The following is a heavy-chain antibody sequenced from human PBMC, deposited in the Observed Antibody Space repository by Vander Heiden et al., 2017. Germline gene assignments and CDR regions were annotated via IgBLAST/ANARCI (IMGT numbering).Heavy chain of an antibody. CDR2: IKQDGSEK. CDR1: GFTFSSYW. D-gene: IGHD3-22*01. V-gene: IGHV3-7*01. Sequence: EVQLVESGGGLVQPGGSLRLSWAASGFTFSSYWMSWVRQAPGKGLEWVANIKQDGSEKYYVDSVKGRFTISRDNAKNSLYLQMNSLRAEDTAVYYCARQYYYDSTRAFDIWGQGTMVTVSS. CDR3: ARQYYYDSTRAFDI. J-gene: IGHJ3*02.